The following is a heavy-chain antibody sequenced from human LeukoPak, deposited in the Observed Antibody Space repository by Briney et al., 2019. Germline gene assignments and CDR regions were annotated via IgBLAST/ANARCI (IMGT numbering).Heavy chain of an antibody. D-gene: IGHD5-18*01. CDR2: FDPEDGET. J-gene: IGHJ4*02. CDR3: ARFFEKSDTAMVTPLDY. Sequence: ASVKVSCKVSGYTLTELSMHWVRQAPGKGLEWMGGFDPEDGETIYAQKFQGRVTMTEDTSTDTAYMELRSLRSDDTAVYYCARFFEKSDTAMVTPLDYWGQGTLVTVSS. CDR1: GYTLTELS. V-gene: IGHV1-24*01.